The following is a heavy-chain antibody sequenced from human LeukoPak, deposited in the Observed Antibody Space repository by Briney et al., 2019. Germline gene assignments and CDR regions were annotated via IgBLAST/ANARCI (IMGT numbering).Heavy chain of an antibody. V-gene: IGHV3-7*01. CDR1: GFNFNKYW. Sequence: GGSLRLSCAASGFNFNKYWMSWVRQAPGKGLEWVANIKQDGSEKYYVDSVKGRFTISRDNAKNSLYLQMNSLRAEDTAVYYCARTLAYNWFDPWGQGTLVTVSS. CDR2: IKQDGSEK. D-gene: IGHD5-12*01. J-gene: IGHJ5*02. CDR3: ARTLAYNWFDP.